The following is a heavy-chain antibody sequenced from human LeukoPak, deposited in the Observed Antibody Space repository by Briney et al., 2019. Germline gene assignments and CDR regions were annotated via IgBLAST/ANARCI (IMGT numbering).Heavy chain of an antibody. V-gene: IGHV1-18*04. J-gene: IGHJ5*02. D-gene: IGHD6-13*01. CDR1: GYTFTGYY. CDR3: ARDRSSLRFDP. Sequence: ASVKVSCKASGYTFTGYYMHWVRQAPGQGLEWMGWISAYNGNTNYAQKLQGRVTMTTDTSTSTAYMELRSLRSDDTAVYYCARDRSSLRFDPWGQGTLVTVSS. CDR2: ISAYNGNT.